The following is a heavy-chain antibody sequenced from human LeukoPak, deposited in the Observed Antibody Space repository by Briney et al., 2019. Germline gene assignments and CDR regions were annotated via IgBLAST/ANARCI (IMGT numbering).Heavy chain of an antibody. CDR1: GFTFSSYS. CDR2: ISSSSSYI. D-gene: IGHD4-17*01. CDR3: AGDIHHGDPVH. V-gene: IGHV3-21*01. Sequence: PGGSLRLSCAASGFTFSSYSMNWVRQAPGKGLEWVSSISSSSSYIYYADSVKGRFTISRDNAKNSLYLQLNSLRVDDTALYYCAGDIHHGDPVHWGQGTLVTVSS. J-gene: IGHJ4*02.